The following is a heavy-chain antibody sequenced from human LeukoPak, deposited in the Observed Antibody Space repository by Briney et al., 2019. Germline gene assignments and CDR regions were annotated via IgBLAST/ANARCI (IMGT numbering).Heavy chain of an antibody. CDR2: MNPNSGNT. V-gene: IGHV1-8*03. Sequence: ASVKVSCKASGYTFTSYDINWVRQATGQGLEWMGWMNPNSGNTGYAQKFQGRVTITRNTSISTAYMELSSLRSEDTAVYYCARSRGDQGSFDYWGQGTLVTVSS. D-gene: IGHD4-17*01. CDR1: GYTFTSYD. CDR3: ARSRGDQGSFDY. J-gene: IGHJ4*02.